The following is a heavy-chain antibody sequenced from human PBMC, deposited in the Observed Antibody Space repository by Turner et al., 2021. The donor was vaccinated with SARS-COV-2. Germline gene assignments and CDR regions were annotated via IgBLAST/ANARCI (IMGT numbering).Heavy chain of an antibody. V-gene: IGHV3-35*01. CDR1: GFTFSNSD. Sequence: EVQLVESGGGLVPPGGSLRLSCAASGFTFSNSDMNWVHQAPGKGLEWVSGVSWNGSRTHYADSVKGRFIISRDNSRNTLYLQTNSLRTRGYTYDAVADYWGQGTLVTVSS. D-gene: IGHD5-18*01. J-gene: IGHJ4*02. CDR2: VSWNGSRT. CDR3: ADY.